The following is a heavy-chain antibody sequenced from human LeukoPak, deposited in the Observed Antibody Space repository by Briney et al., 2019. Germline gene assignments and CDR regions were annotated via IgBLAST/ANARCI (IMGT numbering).Heavy chain of an antibody. J-gene: IGHJ5*02. CDR1: GYSISSGYY. CDR3: ARHRTRLNWFDP. CDR2: IYHSGST. D-gene: IGHD1-1*01. Sequence: PSETLSLTCIVSGYSISSGYYWGWIRQPPGKGLEWIGSIYHSGSTYYNPSLKSRVTISVDTSKNQFSLKLRSVTAADTAVYYCARHRTRLNWFDPWGQGTLVTVSS. V-gene: IGHV4-38-2*02.